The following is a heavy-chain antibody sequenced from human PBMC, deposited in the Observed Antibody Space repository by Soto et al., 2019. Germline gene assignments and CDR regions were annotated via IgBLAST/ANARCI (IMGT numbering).Heavy chain of an antibody. V-gene: IGHV3-23*01. CDR1: GFTFSSYA. CDR3: ANPIPKTGTTFGF. CDR2: ISGSGDDT. Sequence: QPGGSLRLSCAASGFTFSSYAMHWVRQAPGKGLEWVSAISGSGDDTFYADSMKGRFTISRDNSKDTLYLQINSLRAEDTAVYYCANPIPKTGTTFGFWGQGTLVTVSS. J-gene: IGHJ4*02. D-gene: IGHD1-1*01.